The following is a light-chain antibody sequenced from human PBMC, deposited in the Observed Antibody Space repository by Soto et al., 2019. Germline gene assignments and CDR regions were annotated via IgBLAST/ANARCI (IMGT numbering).Light chain of an antibody. V-gene: IGLV1-40*01. Sequence: QSVLTQPPSVSGAPGQRVTISCTGNSSNIGAGYDVHWYQQLPGTAPKLLIFGNRNRPSGVPDRFSGSKSGTSASLVITGLQADDEADYYCQSNDNGLSGSDVFGTGTKVTVL. CDR2: GNR. CDR1: SSNIGAGYD. J-gene: IGLJ1*01. CDR3: QSNDNGLSGSDV.